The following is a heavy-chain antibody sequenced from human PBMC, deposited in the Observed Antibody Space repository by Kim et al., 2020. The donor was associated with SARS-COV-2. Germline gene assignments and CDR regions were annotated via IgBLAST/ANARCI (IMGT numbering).Heavy chain of an antibody. CDR3: VRGIGDS. V-gene: IGHV3-74*01. CDR2: GTIA. J-gene: IGHJ4*02. Sequence: GTIASYADSVKGRFTISRNNAKTTLYLQRNSLRAEDTAVYYCVRGIGDSWGQGTLVTVSS. D-gene: IGHD3-16*01.